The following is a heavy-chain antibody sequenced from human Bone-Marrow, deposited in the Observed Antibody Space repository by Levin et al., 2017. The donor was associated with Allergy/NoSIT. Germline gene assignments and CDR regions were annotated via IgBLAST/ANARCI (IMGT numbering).Heavy chain of an antibody. Sequence: GGSLRLSCAASGFTFSSYGMHWVRQAPGKGLEWVAVISYDGSNKYYADSVKGRFTISRDNSKNTLYLQMNSLRAEDTAVYYCAKEALVAATFSWFDPWGQGTLVTVSS. V-gene: IGHV3-30*18. CDR1: GFTFSSYG. CDR3: AKEALVAATFSWFDP. CDR2: ISYDGSNK. D-gene: IGHD2-15*01. J-gene: IGHJ5*02.